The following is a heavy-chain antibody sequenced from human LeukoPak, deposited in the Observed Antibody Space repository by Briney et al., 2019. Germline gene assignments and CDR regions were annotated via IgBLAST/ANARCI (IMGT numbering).Heavy chain of an antibody. V-gene: IGHV3-23*01. CDR2: LSSGGGP. CDR1: GFTFSSYV. CDR3: AKQVLGDYAFFDY. J-gene: IGHJ4*02. Sequence: PGGSLRLSCAASGFTFSSYVMSWVRQAPGKGLEFVSALSSGGGPYYADSVKGRFTISRDNSKNTLYLQMNSLRAEDTAVYYCAKQVLGDYAFFDYWGQGTLVTVSS. D-gene: IGHD4-17*01.